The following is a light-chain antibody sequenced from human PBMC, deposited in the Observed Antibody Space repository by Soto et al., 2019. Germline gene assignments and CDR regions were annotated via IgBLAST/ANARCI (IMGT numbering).Light chain of an antibody. CDR3: CSYAGASV. CDR1: SSDVGGYNY. CDR2: DVS. V-gene: IGLV2-11*01. J-gene: IGLJ1*01. Sequence: QSALTQPRSVSGSPGQSVTLSCTGTSSDVGGYNYVSWYQQHPGKAPKLMIYDVSKRPSGVPDRFSGSKSGNTASLTISGLQAEDEADYYCCSYAGASVFGTGTKLAVL.